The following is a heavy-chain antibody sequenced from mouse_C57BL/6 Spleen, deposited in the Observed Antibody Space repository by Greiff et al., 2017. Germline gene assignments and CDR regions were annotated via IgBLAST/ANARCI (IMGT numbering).Heavy chain of an antibody. J-gene: IGHJ4*01. CDR3: TGALWLRQAMDY. V-gene: IGHV6-3*01. CDR1: GFTFSNYW. D-gene: IGHD2-2*01. CDR2: IRLKSDNYAT. Sequence: EVKVEESGGGLVQPGGSMKLSCVASGFTFSNYWMNWVRQSPEKGLEWVAQIRLKSDNYATHYAESVKGRFTISRDDSKSSVYLQMNNLRAEDTGIYYCTGALWLRQAMDYWGQGTSVTVSS.